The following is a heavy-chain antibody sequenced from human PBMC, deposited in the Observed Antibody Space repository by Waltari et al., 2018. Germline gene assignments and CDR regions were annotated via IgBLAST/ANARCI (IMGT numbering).Heavy chain of an antibody. D-gene: IGHD4-17*01. Sequence: QVQLQQWGAGLVKPSETLSLTCAVYGGSFSGYYWSWIRQPPGKGLEWIGEINHSGSTNYNPSLKSRVTISVDTSKNQFSLKLSSVTAADTAVYYCARHPPYGDPWGGDYWGQGTLVTVSS. V-gene: IGHV4-34*01. J-gene: IGHJ4*02. CDR2: INHSGST. CDR1: GGSFSGYY. CDR3: ARHPPYGDPWGGDY.